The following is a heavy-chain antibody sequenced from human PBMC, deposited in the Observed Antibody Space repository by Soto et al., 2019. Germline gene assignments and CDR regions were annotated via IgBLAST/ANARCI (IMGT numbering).Heavy chain of an antibody. J-gene: IGHJ5*02. CDR2: IDWDDDK. V-gene: IGHV2-70*01. D-gene: IGHD2-15*01. CDR3: ARTICKSVGRYNWFDP. CDR1: GFSLSTSGMC. Sequence: GSGPTLVNPTQTLTLTCTFSGFSLSTSGMCVSWIRQPPGKALEWLALIDWDDDKYYSTSLKTRLTISKDTSKNQVVLTMTNVDPVDTATYYCARTICKSVGRYNWFDPWGQGALVTVSS.